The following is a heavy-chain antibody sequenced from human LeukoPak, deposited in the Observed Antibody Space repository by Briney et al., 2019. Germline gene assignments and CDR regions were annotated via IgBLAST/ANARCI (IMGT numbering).Heavy chain of an antibody. D-gene: IGHD1-26*01. CDR1: GFTFSSTS. CDR3: AREFFDREGGTTVLDY. J-gene: IGHJ4*02. V-gene: IGHV3-21*01. Sequence: GGSLRLSCAASGFTFSSTSMNWVRQAPGKGLEWVSSISSGSSYIFYADSVKGRFTTSRDNAKNSLYLQMNSLRAEDTAVYYCAREFFDREGGTTVLDYWGQGTLVTVSS. CDR2: ISSGSSYI.